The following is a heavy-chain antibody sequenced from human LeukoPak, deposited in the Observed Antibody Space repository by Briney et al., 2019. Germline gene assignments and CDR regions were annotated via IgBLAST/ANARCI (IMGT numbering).Heavy chain of an antibody. CDR1: GDSISSSHYY. J-gene: IGHJ4*02. CDR2: ISYTGAT. D-gene: IGHD3-3*01. V-gene: IGHV4-39*07. CDR3: ARTYDFWRGYHIDY. Sequence: SETLSLTCTVSGDSISSSHYYWGWSRQPPGKGLEWIGSISYTGATYDNPSLKSRIAISLDTSKNQFSLKLSSVTAADTAVFYCARTYDFWRGYHIDYWGQGTLVTVSS.